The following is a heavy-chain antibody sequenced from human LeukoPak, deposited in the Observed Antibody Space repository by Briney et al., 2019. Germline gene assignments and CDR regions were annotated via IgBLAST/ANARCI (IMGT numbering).Heavy chain of an antibody. V-gene: IGHV4-4*07. Sequence: SETLSLTRTVSGGSTINYYWSWIRQSAGKGLEWVGRIYITGTTDYNPSLESRLTMSIDTSKNQLSLKLRSVTAADTAIYYCARLKFYDSTGYNKAYYMDVWGKGLSVTVSS. CDR1: GGSTINYY. CDR2: IYITGTT. J-gene: IGHJ6*03. D-gene: IGHD3-9*01. CDR3: ARLKFYDSTGYNKAYYMDV.